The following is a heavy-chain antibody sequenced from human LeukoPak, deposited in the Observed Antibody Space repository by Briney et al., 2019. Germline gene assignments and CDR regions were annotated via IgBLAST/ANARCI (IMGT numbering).Heavy chain of an antibody. CDR2: IKQDGSEK. CDR3: ARGVWAPFDS. V-gene: IGHV3-7*01. D-gene: IGHD7-27*01. CDR1: GFSLSNYW. J-gene: IGHJ4*02. Sequence: GRSLRLSCAASGFSLSNYWMNWVRQAPGKGLEWVANIKQDGSEKNYVDSVKGRFTISRDNAKNSLILQMNSLRDEDTAVYYCARGVWAPFDSWGQGTLVSVSS.